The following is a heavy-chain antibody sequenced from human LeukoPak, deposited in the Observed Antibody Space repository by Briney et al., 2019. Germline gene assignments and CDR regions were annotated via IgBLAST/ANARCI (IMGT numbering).Heavy chain of an antibody. CDR3: ARFMGY. CDR2: IKLDGSEK. J-gene: IGHJ4*02. CDR1: GFNFSRYW. V-gene: IGHV3-7*01. D-gene: IGHD3-10*01. Sequence: PGGSLRLSCVASGFNFSRYWMSWVRQAPGKGLEWLATIKLDGSEKYNEDSGKGRFIISRDNAKNSVSLQMNSLKDEDTAVYYCARFMGYWGQGALVIVSS.